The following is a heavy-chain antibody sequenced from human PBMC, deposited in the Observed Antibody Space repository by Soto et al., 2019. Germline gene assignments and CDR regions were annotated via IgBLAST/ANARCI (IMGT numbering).Heavy chain of an antibody. CDR3: ARDRHITMVRGVFDY. V-gene: IGHV3-21*01. CDR2: ISSSSSYI. Sequence: GGSLRLSCAASGFTFSSYSMNWVRQAPGKGLEWVSSISSSSSYIYYADSVKGRFTISRDNAKNSLYLQMNSLRAEDTAVYYCARDRHITMVRGVFDYWGQGTLVTVSS. CDR1: GFTFSSYS. D-gene: IGHD3-10*01. J-gene: IGHJ4*02.